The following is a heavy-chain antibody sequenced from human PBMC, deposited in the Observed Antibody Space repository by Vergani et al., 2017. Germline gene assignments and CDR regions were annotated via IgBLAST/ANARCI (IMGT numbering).Heavy chain of an antibody. V-gene: IGHV3-23*01. CDR2: LSASDRRT. Sequence: EVQLLESGGDLAQPGGSLRLFCAASGFTFIMHAMSWVRQAPGTGLEWGSTLSASDRRTHYADSVKGRFTISRDNSKNTLFLHMNSLRPEDTAVYYGAKVGRSEVAGTFGAFDILGGARMVTVSS. CDR1: GFTFIMHA. J-gene: IGHJ3*02. D-gene: IGHD6-19*01. CDR3: AKVGRSEVAGTFGAFDI.